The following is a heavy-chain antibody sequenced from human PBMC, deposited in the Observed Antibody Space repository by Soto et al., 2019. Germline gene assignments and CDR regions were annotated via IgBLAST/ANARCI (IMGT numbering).Heavy chain of an antibody. D-gene: IGHD3-3*01. CDR2: ISYDGSNK. Sequence: PVGSLRLSCAASGFTFSSYAMHWVRQAPGKWLEWVAVISYDGSNKYYADSVKGRFTISRDNSKNTLYLQMNSLRAEDTAVYYSARDQPQNYELCSGYLALGSSYYYNYGMQLWGQGTT. CDR3: ARDQPQNYELCSGYLALGSSYYYNYGMQL. J-gene: IGHJ6*01. CDR1: GFTFSSYA. V-gene: IGHV3-30-3*01.